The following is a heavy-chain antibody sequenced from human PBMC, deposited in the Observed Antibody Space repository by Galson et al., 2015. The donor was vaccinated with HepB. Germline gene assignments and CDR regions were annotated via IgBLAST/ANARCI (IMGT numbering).Heavy chain of an antibody. D-gene: IGHD6-19*01. CDR2: IIPILGIA. Sequence: SVKVSCKASGGTFSSYTISWVRQAPGQGLEWMGRIIPILGIANYAQKFQGRVTITADKSASTAYMELSSLRSEDTAVYYCARSIAVAALDDGGNSVDYWGQGTLVTVSS. V-gene: IGHV1-69*02. CDR3: ARSIAVAALDDGGNSVDY. CDR1: GGTFSSYT. J-gene: IGHJ4*02.